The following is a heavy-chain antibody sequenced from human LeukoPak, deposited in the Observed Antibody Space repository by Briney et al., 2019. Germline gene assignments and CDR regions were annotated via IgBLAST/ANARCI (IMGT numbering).Heavy chain of an antibody. CDR3: AMAVIGSGWTLDY. J-gene: IGHJ4*02. CDR2: ISGSGGRT. CDR1: GFTVSINY. D-gene: IGHD6-19*01. Sequence: GGSLRLSCAASGFTVSINYMSWVRQAPGKGLEWVSSISGSGGRTSYADSVQGRFTISRDNSRNTLYLELNSLRAEDAAVYFCAMAVIGSGWTLDYWGQGTLVTVS. V-gene: IGHV3-23*01.